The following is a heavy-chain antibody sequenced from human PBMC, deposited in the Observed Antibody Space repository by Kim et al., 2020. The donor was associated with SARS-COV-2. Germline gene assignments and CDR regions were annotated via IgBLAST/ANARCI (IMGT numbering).Heavy chain of an antibody. V-gene: IGHV3-64D*09. CDR2: VDNNGLST. Sequence: GGSLRLSCSASGFTLRNFAMHWVRQAPGKGLEHVSAVDNNGLSTYYADSVKGRFTISRDTSKNTLLLQMSNLRPEDTAVYYCVKTKGGVCGGRRCYSLDNWGQGTQVTVSS. D-gene: IGHD2-15*01. CDR3: VKTKGGVCGGRRCYSLDN. J-gene: IGHJ4*02. CDR1: GFTLRNFA.